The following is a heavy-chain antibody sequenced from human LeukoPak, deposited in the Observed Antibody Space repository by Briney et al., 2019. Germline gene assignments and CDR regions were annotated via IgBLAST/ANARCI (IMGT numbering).Heavy chain of an antibody. Sequence: GGSLRLSCAASGFTFSTYAMSWVRQAPGKGLEWVSAISGSGGSTNYADSVKGRVTVCRDNSRSTLYLQMNSLRAEDTAVYYCAKGGGPARPMIVVVITPDYWGQGTLVTVSS. CDR2: ISGSGGST. CDR1: GFTFSTYA. D-gene: IGHD3-22*01. J-gene: IGHJ4*02. V-gene: IGHV3-23*01. CDR3: AKGGGPARPMIVVVITPDY.